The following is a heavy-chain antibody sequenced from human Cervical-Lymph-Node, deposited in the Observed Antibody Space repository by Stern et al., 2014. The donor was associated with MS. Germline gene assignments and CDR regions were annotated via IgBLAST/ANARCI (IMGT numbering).Heavy chain of an antibody. V-gene: IGHV1-69*01. D-gene: IGHD6-13*01. CDR3: ALSSETSDRWYSLGYDL. CDR1: GGTFSKFP. CDR2: IFPVFVTP. J-gene: IGHJ5*02. Sequence: VQLVESGAEATKPGSSVKVSFKASGGTFSKFPSSWVRQAPGQGLEWMGGIFPVFVTPTSAQEFRGRVTITSDVSTSTVYMELSSLRSDDTAVYYCALSSETSDRWYSLGYDLWGQGTLVTVSS.